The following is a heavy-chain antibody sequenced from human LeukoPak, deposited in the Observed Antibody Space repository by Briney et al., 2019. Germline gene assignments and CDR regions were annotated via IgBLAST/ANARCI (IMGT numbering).Heavy chain of an antibody. J-gene: IGHJ6*03. CDR1: RCTFTGYY. CDR3: ARDMFPGSSGVVIKNMDI. Sequence: ASVKASCKASRCTFTGYYMHWVRQAPGQGLEWMGIINPSGGSTSYAQKFQGRVTMTRDMSTSTVYMELSSLRSEDTAVYYCARDMFPGSSGVVIKNMDIWGKGTTVTVSS. V-gene: IGHV1-46*01. CDR2: INPSGGST. D-gene: IGHD3-3*01.